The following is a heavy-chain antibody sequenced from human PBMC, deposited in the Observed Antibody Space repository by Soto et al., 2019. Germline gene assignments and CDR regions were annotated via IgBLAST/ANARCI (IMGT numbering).Heavy chain of an antibody. CDR1: GGTFSDSGVG. CDR2: IIPMSSVV. V-gene: IGHV1-69*12. D-gene: IGHD2-21*01. J-gene: IGHJ4*02. Sequence: QVQVVQSGAEVKKPGSSVKVSCKASGGTFSDSGVGFGWVRLAPGQGFQWIGGIIPMSSVVNHGQGFQGRVTITADASTGTAYMELSSLRSEDTAIYYCATTFCGEGCFSTYYLDQWGQGTLVTVTS. CDR3: ATTFCGEGCFSTYYLDQ.